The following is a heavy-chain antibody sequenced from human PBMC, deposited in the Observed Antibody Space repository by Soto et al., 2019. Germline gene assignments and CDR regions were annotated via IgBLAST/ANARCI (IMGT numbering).Heavy chain of an antibody. Sequence: SETLSLTCAVYGGSFSGYYWSWIRQPPGKGLEWIGEINHSGSTNYNPSLKSRVTISVDTSKNQFSLKLSSVTAADTAVYYCARGRPRPPYYYGSGSYYTLKYYYYGMDVWGQGTTVTVSS. J-gene: IGHJ6*02. CDR2: INHSGST. CDR3: ARGRPRPPYYYGSGSYYTLKYYYYGMDV. D-gene: IGHD3-10*01. CDR1: GGSFSGYY. V-gene: IGHV4-34*01.